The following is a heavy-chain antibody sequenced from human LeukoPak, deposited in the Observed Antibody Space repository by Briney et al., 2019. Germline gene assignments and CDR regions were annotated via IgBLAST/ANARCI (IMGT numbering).Heavy chain of an antibody. CDR3: AKDRGAARPLDAFDI. CDR1: GFTFSSYG. D-gene: IGHD6-6*01. Sequence: PGGSLRLSCAASGFTFSSYGMHWVRQAPGKGLEWVAFIRYEGSNKYYADSVKGRFTISRDNSKNTLYLQMNSLRAEDTAVYYCAKDRGAARPLDAFDIWGQGTMVTVSS. J-gene: IGHJ3*02. V-gene: IGHV3-30*02. CDR2: IRYEGSNK.